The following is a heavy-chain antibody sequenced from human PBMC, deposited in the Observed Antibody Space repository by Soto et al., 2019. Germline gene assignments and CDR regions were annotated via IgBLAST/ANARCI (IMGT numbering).Heavy chain of an antibody. J-gene: IGHJ4*02. CDR1: GFTFDDYA. CDR3: AKEGCSGGSCSYGFDY. D-gene: IGHD2-15*01. Sequence: EVQLVESGGGLVQPGRSLRLSCAASGFTFDDYAMHWVRQAPGKGLEGVSGISWNSGSIGYADSVKGRFTISRDNAKNYLYLQMNSLRAEDTALYYCAKEGCSGGSCSYGFDYWGQGTLVTVSS. CDR2: ISWNSGSI. V-gene: IGHV3-9*01.